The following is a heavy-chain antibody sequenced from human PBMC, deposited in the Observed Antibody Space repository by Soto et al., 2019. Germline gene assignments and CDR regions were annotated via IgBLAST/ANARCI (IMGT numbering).Heavy chain of an antibody. D-gene: IGHD3-16*01. J-gene: IGHJ4*02. CDR1: GGLFSSFA. CDR2: IIPVFGTT. CDR3: ARGGGPYVWFNEF. V-gene: IGHV1-69*13. Sequence: QEQLVQSGPEVKKPGSSVKVSCKDSGGLFSSFAISWVRQAPGQGLEWLGGIIPVFGTTNYAARFQDRVTITADESTNTADMELSSLTSADTAMYYCARGGGPYVWFNEFWGQGTLVTVSS.